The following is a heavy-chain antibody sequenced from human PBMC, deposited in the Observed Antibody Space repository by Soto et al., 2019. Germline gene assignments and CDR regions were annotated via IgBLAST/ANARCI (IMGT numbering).Heavy chain of an antibody. CDR3: ARDLQAGADNVNWFAP. CDR2: IAYDGSNK. Sequence: QVQLVESGGGVVQPGRSLRLSCAASGFSISRSAMHWGRQAPGKGLEWVAVIAYDGSNKGYADSAKGRFTISRDNSKNTLYLDMSSLRAEDTAIYFCARDLQAGADNVNWFAPWGQGTLVTVSS. V-gene: IGHV3-30-3*01. J-gene: IGHJ5*02. D-gene: IGHD1-1*01. CDR1: GFSISRSA.